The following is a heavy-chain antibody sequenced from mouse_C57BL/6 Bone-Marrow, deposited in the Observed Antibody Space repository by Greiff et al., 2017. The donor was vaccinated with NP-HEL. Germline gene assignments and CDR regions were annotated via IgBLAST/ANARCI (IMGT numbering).Heavy chain of an antibody. V-gene: IGHV5-17*01. CDR3: ARGDYSNPAWFAY. J-gene: IGHJ3*01. Sequence: EVQLVESGGGLVKPGGSLKLSCAASGFTFSDYGMHWVRQAPEKGLEWVAYISSGSSTIYYADTVKGRFTISRDNAKNTLFLQMTSLRSEDTAMYYCARGDYSNPAWFAYWGQGTLVTVSA. D-gene: IGHD2-5*01. CDR2: ISSGSSTI. CDR1: GFTFSDYG.